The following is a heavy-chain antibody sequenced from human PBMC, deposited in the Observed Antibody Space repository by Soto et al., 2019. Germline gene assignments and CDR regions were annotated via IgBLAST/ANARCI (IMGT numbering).Heavy chain of an antibody. J-gene: IGHJ4*02. CDR3: ARGHPHSTGWAL. V-gene: IGHV4-59*01. CDR1: GDSLSSYY. CDR2: IYYSGST. D-gene: IGHD6-19*01. Sequence: PSETLSLTCTVSGDSLSSYYWTWIRQPPGKGLEWIGYIYYSGSTNYNPSLESRITISVDTAKNQISLNLSPVTAADTAIYYCARGHPHSTGWALWGQGTQVTVS.